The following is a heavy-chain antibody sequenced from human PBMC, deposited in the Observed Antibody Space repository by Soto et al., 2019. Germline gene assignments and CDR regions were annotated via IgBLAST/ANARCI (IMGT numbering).Heavy chain of an antibody. CDR1: GFTFSNAW. CDR2: IKSKTDGGTT. V-gene: IGHV3-15*07. Sequence: PGGSLRLSCAASGFTFSNAWMNWVRQAPGKGLEWVGRIKSKTDGGTTDYAAPVKGRFTISRDDSKNTLYLLMNSLKTEDTAVYYCTSWGGYDFWSGYWYYYYYGMDVWGQGTTVTVSS. CDR3: TSWGGYDFWSGYWYYYYYGMDV. J-gene: IGHJ6*02. D-gene: IGHD3-3*01.